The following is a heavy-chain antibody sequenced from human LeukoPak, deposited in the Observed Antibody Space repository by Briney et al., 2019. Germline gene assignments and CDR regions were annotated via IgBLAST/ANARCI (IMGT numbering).Heavy chain of an antibody. CDR3: VRSLRSADF. J-gene: IGHJ4*02. V-gene: IGHV3-74*01. CDR2: ISTDGSQT. CDR1: GFTFSNYW. Sequence: GGSLRLSCEASGFTFSNYWMHWVRQPPGKGLMWVSQISTDGSQTFYADSVKGRFTISKDNAQNTLFLQMDSLRPEDTAVYYCVRSLRSADFWGQGTLVTVSS.